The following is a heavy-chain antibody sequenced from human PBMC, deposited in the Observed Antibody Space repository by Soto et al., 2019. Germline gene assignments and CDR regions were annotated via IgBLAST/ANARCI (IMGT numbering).Heavy chain of an antibody. J-gene: IGHJ4*02. CDR3: AKEGIQLWSAFDY. Sequence: QVQLVESGGGVVQPGRSLRLSCAASGFTFSNYGIHWVCQAPGKGLEWVAVISYDGRNKYYADSVKGRFTISRDNSKNTLHLQMNSLGPEDTAVYYCAKEGIQLWSAFDYWGQGTLVTVSS. CDR2: ISYDGRNK. CDR1: GFTFSNYG. V-gene: IGHV3-30*18. D-gene: IGHD5-18*01.